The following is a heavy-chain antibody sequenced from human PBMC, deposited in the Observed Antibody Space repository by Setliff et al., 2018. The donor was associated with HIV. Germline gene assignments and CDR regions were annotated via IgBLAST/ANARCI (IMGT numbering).Heavy chain of an antibody. CDR1: GGSGSSGSYY. CDR2: IYYSGST. CDR3: ARYSPRGYTLTGPY. D-gene: IGHD6-25*01. V-gene: IGHV4-61*01. J-gene: IGHJ4*02. Sequence: SETLSLTCTVSGGSGSSGSYYWSWIRQPPGEGLEWTGYIYYSGSTKHNPSLKSRVTISLDTSKNQFSLKLTSVTAADTAVYYCARYSPRGYTLTGPYWGQGTLVTVSS.